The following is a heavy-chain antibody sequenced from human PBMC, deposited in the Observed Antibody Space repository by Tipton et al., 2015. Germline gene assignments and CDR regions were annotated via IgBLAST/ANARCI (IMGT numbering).Heavy chain of an antibody. Sequence: LRLSCAVYGGSFSGYYWSWIRQPPGKGLEWIAEINHGGSINYNPSLKSRCTISVDTSKNQFSLRLTSVTASDTAVYYCATLYVDYDYWGQGILVTVSS. CDR1: GGSFSGYY. CDR3: ATLYVDYDY. J-gene: IGHJ4*02. V-gene: IGHV4-34*01. CDR2: INHGGSI. D-gene: IGHD3-9*01.